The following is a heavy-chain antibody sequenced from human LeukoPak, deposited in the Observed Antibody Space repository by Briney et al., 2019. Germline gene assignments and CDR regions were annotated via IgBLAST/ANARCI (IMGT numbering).Heavy chain of an antibody. CDR2: IYTSGST. Sequence: PSETLSLTCTVSGESTSTYYWSWIRQPAGKGLEWIGRIYTSGSTKYNPSLKSRVTMSVDTSKNQFSLKLSSVTAADTAVYYCARGSYYDILTGYYTGSFDYWGQGTLVTVSS. J-gene: IGHJ4*02. D-gene: IGHD3-9*01. CDR1: GESTSTYY. V-gene: IGHV4-4*07. CDR3: ARGSYYDILTGYYTGSFDY.